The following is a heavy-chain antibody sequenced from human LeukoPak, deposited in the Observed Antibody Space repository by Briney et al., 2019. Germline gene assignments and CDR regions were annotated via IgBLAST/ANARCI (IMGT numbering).Heavy chain of an antibody. D-gene: IGHD5-18*01. V-gene: IGHV4-39*01. CDR3: ARQGSYEDAFDI. CDR2: IYYSGST. Sequence: SETLSLTCTVSGGSISSSSYYWGWIRQPPGKGLEWIGSIYYSGSTYYNPSLKSRVTKSVDTSKNQFSLKLSSVTAADTAVYYCARQGSYEDAFDIWGQGTMVTVSS. CDR1: GGSISSSSYY. J-gene: IGHJ3*02.